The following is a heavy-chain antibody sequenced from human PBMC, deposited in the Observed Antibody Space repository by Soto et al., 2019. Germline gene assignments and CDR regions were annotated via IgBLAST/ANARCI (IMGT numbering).Heavy chain of an antibody. CDR1: GYSFTSYW. CDR2: IYPGDSDT. J-gene: IGHJ6*02. D-gene: IGHD3-3*01. V-gene: IGHV5-51*01. Sequence: GESLKISCKGSGYSFTSYWIGWVRQMPGKGLEWMGIIYPGDSDTRYSPSFQGQVTISADKSISTAYLQWSSLKASDTAMYYCARLGSSGALRFLEWLAHVYYGMDVWGQGTTVTVSS. CDR3: ARLGSSGALRFLEWLAHVYYGMDV.